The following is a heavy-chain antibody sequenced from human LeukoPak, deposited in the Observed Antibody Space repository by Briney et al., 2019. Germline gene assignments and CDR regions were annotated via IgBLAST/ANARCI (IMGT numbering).Heavy chain of an antibody. Sequence: PGGSLRLSCAASGFTFSSYWMAWVRQAPGKGLEWVAVISYDGSNKYYADSVKGRFTVSRDNSKNTLYVQMNSLRVEDTALYYCAKEDSYCSSSSCYSFDSWGQGTLVTVSS. CDR2: ISYDGSNK. V-gene: IGHV3-30*18. CDR3: AKEDSYCSSSSCYSFDS. D-gene: IGHD2-2*02. CDR1: GFTFSSYW. J-gene: IGHJ4*02.